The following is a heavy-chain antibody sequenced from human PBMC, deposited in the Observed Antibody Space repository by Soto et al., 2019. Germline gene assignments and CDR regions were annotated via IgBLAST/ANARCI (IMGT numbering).Heavy chain of an antibody. CDR3: ARVPSPFDYYYAMDV. D-gene: IGHD3-16*01. Sequence: SETLSLTCTVSGDSISSGNKYWSWIRQPPGKGLEWIGYIFSSGTTYYNPSLKSRLTMSLDASQNQFSLKLNSLTDADTAVYFCARVPSPFDYYYAMDVWGQGTTVTVS. CDR2: IFSSGTT. J-gene: IGHJ6*02. CDR1: GDSISSGNKY. V-gene: IGHV4-30-4*01.